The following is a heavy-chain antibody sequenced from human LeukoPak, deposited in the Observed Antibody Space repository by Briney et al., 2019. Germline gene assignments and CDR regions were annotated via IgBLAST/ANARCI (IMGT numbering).Heavy chain of an antibody. CDR3: TKSDGYGLIRI. Sequence: SETLSLTCSVSGDSITGYYWGWIRQPPGEGLEWIGNIYYTGNTYYNSSLNSRVTISLDTSKNKFSLKVISMTAADTAAYYCTKSDGYGLIRICGRETMVTVSS. CDR2: IYYTGNT. D-gene: IGHD3-10*01. V-gene: IGHV4-39*07. J-gene: IGHJ3*02. CDR1: GDSITGYY.